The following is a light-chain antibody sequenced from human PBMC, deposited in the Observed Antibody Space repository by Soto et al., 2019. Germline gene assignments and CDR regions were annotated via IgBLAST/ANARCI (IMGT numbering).Light chain of an antibody. Sequence: DIQLTQSPSFLSASVGDRVTITCRASQGIASYLAWYQQRPAKPPKLLIYAASTLQSGVPSKFSGSGSGTEFTLTSSGLQPEDFATYCCQQLNTYPFTFGQGTRLEIK. J-gene: IGKJ5*01. CDR3: QQLNTYPFT. CDR1: QGIASY. CDR2: AAS. V-gene: IGKV1-9*01.